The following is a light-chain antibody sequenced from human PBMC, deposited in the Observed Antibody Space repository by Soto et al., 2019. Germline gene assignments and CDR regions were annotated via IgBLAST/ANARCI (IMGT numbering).Light chain of an antibody. V-gene: IGKV3-20*01. Sequence: EIVLTQSPGTLSLSPGESATLSCRASQSVSTSYLAWYQQRPGQAPRLLIYGASNRATGIPDRFSGSGSGTDFTLTISSLQPEDFATYYCQQSFRVPRTFGQGTKVEI. J-gene: IGKJ1*01. CDR3: QQSFRVPRT. CDR2: GAS. CDR1: QSVSTSY.